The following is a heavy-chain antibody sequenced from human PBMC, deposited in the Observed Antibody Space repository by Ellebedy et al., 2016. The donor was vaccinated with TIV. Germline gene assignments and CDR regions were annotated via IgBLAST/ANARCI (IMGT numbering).Heavy chain of an antibody. Sequence: GESLKISCAASGFTFSSYAMSWVRQAPGKGLEWVSTINVGGSKTSYADSVKGRFTISRDNSKSTMYLQMSSLRAEDTAIYYCARTVNGFDYWGQGTLVTVSS. CDR1: GFTFSSYA. CDR2: INVGGSKT. V-gene: IGHV3-23*01. D-gene: IGHD2-8*01. CDR3: ARTVNGFDY. J-gene: IGHJ4*02.